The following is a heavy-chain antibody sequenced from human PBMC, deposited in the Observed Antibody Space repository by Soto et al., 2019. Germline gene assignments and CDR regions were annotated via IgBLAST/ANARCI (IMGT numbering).Heavy chain of an antibody. CDR1: GASMSDYY. D-gene: IGHD3-16*01. J-gene: IGHJ4*02. CDR3: ARSGHSFAGAV. CDR2: LHYSGSD. Sequence: KPSETLSLTCTVSGASMSDYYGSWIRRSPGKGLEHIGYLHYSGSDNYNPSLKSRVTISMDRSRNQFSLRLSSVTAADTAIYYCARSGHSFAGAVWGQGIPVTVSS. V-gene: IGHV4-59*01.